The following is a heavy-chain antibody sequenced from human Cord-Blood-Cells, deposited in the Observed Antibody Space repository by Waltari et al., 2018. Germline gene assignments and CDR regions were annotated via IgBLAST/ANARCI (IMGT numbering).Heavy chain of an antibody. J-gene: IGHJ3*02. CDR3: VRGGWGDAFDI. D-gene: IGHD6-19*01. CDR1: GGTFSSYA. CDR2: IIPILGIA. Sequence: QVQLVQSGAEVKKPGSSVKVSCKASGGTFSSYAISWVRQAPGQGLEWMGRIIPILGIANYAQKFQGRVTITADKSTSTAYMELSSLRSEDTAVYYCVRGGWGDAFDIWGQGTMVTVSS. V-gene: IGHV1-69*09.